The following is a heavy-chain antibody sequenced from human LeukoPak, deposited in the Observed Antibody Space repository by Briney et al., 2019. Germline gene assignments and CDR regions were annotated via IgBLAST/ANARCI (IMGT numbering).Heavy chain of an antibody. Sequence: PGGSLRLSCAASGFTFSSYGMHWVRQAPGKGLEWVAVIWYDGSNKYYADSVKGRFTISRDNSKNTLYLQMNSLRAEDTAVYYCARAAVAGTGVGAFDIWGQGTMVTVSS. D-gene: IGHD6-19*01. J-gene: IGHJ3*02. CDR2: IWYDGSNK. V-gene: IGHV3-33*01. CDR1: GFTFSSYG. CDR3: ARAAVAGTGVGAFDI.